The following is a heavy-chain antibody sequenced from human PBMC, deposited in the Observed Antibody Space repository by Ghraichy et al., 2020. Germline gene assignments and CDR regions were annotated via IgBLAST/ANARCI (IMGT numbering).Heavy chain of an antibody. CDR1: GFAFDDYT. V-gene: IGHV3-43*01. CDR2: ISWDGGST. J-gene: IGHJ4*02. Sequence: GGSLRLSCAASGFAFDDYTMHWVRQAPGKGLEWVSLISWDGGSTYYADSVKGRFTISRDNSKNSLYLQMNSLRTEDTALYYCAKVKFMTTVTMNIDYWGQGTLVTVSS. CDR3: AKVKFMTTVTMNIDY. D-gene: IGHD4-17*01.